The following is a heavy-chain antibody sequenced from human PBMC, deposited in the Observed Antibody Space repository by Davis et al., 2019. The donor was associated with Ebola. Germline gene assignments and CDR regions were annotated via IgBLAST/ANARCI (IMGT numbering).Heavy chain of an antibody. Sequence: GGSLRLSCAASAFTASSNHMSWVRQAPGKGLEWVSVIYDRSTAYADSVRGRFTISRDKSNHTLYLDMNSPGVDDTAVYYCATTHWLREFDNWGQGTLVTVSS. V-gene: IGHV3-53*05. D-gene: IGHD6-19*01. CDR1: AFTASSNH. J-gene: IGHJ4*02. CDR2: IYDRST. CDR3: ATTHWLREFDN.